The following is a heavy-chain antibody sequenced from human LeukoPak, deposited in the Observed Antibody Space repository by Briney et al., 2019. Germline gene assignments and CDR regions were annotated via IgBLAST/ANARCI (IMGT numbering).Heavy chain of an antibody. CDR3: ARVPSGSGSYLVWFDP. Sequence: SETLSLTCAVYGGSLSGYYWSWIRQPPGKGLEWFGEINHSGSTKYNPSLKSRVTISVDTSKNQFSLKLSSVTAADTAVYYCARVPSGSGSYLVWFDPWGQGTLVTVSS. D-gene: IGHD3-10*01. V-gene: IGHV4-34*01. CDR1: GGSLSGYY. J-gene: IGHJ5*02. CDR2: INHSGST.